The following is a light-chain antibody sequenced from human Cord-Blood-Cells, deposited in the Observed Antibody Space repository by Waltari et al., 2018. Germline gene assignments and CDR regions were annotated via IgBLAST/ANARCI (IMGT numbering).Light chain of an antibody. J-gene: IGKJ1*01. Sequence: DIVMTQSPLSLPVPPGEPASIPCRSGQSLLHSNGYNYLDWYLQKPGQSPQLLIYLGSNRASGVPDRFSGSGSGTDFTLKISRVEAEDVGVYYCMQALQTPRTFGQGTKVEIK. CDR1: QSLLHSNGYNY. CDR3: MQALQTPRT. CDR2: LGS. V-gene: IGKV2-28*01.